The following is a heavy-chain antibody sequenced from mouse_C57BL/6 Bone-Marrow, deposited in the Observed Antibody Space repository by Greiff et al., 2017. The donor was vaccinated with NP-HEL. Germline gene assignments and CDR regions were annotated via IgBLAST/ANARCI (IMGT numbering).Heavy chain of an antibody. CDR2: IYWDDDK. D-gene: IGHD2-4*01. J-gene: IGHJ3*01. CDR1: GFSLSTSGMG. Sequence: QVTLKVSGPGILQSSQTLRLPCSFSGFSLSTSGMGVSWIRQPSGKGLAWLAHIYWDDDKRYNPSLKSRRTISKDTSRNQVCLKITSVDTADTATYYCARRGNDYDGEAFAYWGQGTLVTVSA. CDR3: ARRGNDYDGEAFAY. V-gene: IGHV8-12*01.